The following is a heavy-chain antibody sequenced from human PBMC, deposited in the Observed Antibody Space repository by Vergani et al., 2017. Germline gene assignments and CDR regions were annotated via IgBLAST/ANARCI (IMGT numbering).Heavy chain of an antibody. Sequence: QVQLQQLGAGMLKPSETLSLTCAVYGGSFSGYYWSWIRQPPGKGLEWIGEINHSGSTTYNPSLKSRVTISVDTSKSQFSLKLSSVTAADTAVYYCARYRYYYYGMDVWGQGTTVTVSS. CDR2: INHSGST. V-gene: IGHV4-34*01. J-gene: IGHJ6*02. CDR3: ARYRYYYYGMDV. CDR1: GGSFSGYY.